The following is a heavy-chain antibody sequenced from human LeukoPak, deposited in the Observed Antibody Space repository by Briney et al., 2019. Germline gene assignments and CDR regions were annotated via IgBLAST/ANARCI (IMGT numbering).Heavy chain of an antibody. V-gene: IGHV3-64*02. CDR2: ISSNGDTT. D-gene: IGHD5-18*01. Sequence: GGSLRHSCVASGFTFSFYPLHWGRQAPGKGLEYVSGISSNGDTTYYADSVKGRFTISRDNSKYTLYLQMGSLRPEDTAFYFCGRRLGKFDGYGIGVWGKGALVTVSS. CDR1: GFTFSFYP. J-gene: IGHJ4*02. CDR3: GRRLGKFDGYGIGV.